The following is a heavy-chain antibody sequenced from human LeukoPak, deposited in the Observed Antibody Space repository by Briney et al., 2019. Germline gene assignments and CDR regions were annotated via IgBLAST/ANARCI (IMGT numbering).Heavy chain of an antibody. V-gene: IGHV3-7*01. CDR1: GFTFNRCW. J-gene: IGHJ1*01. CDR2: INPDGRDT. Sequence: GGSLRLSCVVSGFTFNRCWMNWVRQAPGKGLEWVAHINPDGRDTYYVDSVKGRFTISRDNAQNSMYLQMNSLRVEDTAVYYCTSWGDTTAEYFQHWGQGTLVTVSS. D-gene: IGHD2-21*02. CDR3: TSWGDTTAEYFQH.